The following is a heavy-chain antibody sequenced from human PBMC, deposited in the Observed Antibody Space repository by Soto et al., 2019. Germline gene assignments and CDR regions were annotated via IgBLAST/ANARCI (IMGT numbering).Heavy chain of an antibody. J-gene: IGHJ5*02. V-gene: IGHV4-31*03. D-gene: IGHD3-22*01. CDR3: ARGGFTMIVSWFDP. CDR1: GGSIISGGYY. CDR2: IYYSGST. Sequence: SETLSLTCTVSGGSIISGGYYWSWIRQHPGKGLEWIGYIYYSGSTYYNPSLKSRVTISVDTSKNQFSLKLSSVTAADTAVYYCARGGFTMIVSWFDPWGQGTLVTVSS.